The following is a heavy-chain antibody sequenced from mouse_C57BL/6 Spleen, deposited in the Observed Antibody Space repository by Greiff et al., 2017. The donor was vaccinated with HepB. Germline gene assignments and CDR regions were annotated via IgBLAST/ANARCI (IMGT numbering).Heavy chain of an antibody. D-gene: IGHD2-3*01. Sequence: EVQLQQSGPELVKPGASVKISCKASGYSFTGYFMNWVMQSHGKSLEWIGRINPYNGDTFYNQKFKGKATLTVDKSSSTAHMELRSLTSEDSAVYYCAKGDGYYGYFGCWGQGTTHTVSS. CDR3: AKGDGYYGYFGC. V-gene: IGHV1-20*01. CDR2: INPYNGDT. J-gene: IGHJ2*01. CDR1: GYSFTGYF.